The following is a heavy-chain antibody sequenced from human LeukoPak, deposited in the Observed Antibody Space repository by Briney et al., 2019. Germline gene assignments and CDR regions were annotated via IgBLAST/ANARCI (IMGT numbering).Heavy chain of an antibody. V-gene: IGHV4-39*07. D-gene: IGHD3-3*01. CDR2: IYYSGST. J-gene: IGHJ6*03. CDR3: ARAIRNFGVVIIRWAGYMDA. Sequence: MSSETLSLTCTVSGGSISSSSYYWGWIRQPPGKGLEWIGSIYYSGSTYYNPSLKSRVTISVDTSKNQFSLKLSSVTAADTAVYYCARAIRNFGVVIIRWAGYMDAWGKGTTVTVSS. CDR1: GGSISSSSYY.